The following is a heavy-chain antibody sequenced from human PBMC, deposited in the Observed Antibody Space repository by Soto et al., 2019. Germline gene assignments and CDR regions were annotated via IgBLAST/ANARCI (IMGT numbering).Heavy chain of an antibody. D-gene: IGHD6-13*01. V-gene: IGHV1-18*01. J-gene: IGHJ6*02. CDR3: ARIAAAGTFPMSYYYYYGMDV. CDR1: GYTFTSYG. Sequence: QVQLVQSGAEVKKPGASVKVSCKASGYTFTSYGISWVRQAPGQGLEWMGWISAYNGNTYYAQKLQGRVTMTTDTSTSTAYMELRSLRSDDTAVYYCARIAAAGTFPMSYYYYYGMDVWGQGTTVTVSS. CDR2: ISAYNGNT.